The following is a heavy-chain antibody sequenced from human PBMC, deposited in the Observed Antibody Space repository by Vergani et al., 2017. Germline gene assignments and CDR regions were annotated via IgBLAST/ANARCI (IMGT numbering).Heavy chain of an antibody. CDR1: GCTFSTYA. J-gene: IGHJ4*02. CDR2: LTGGGGST. Sequence: EVQLLESGGSLKQPGGSVRLSCAASGCTFSTYAMHWVRQAPGKGLEWVSALTGGGGSTYYADSFKGRFIISRDNSRDTLYLQMNSLRPEDTATYYCVNDAGSYEHFFDSWGQGTLVTVSS. D-gene: IGHD1-26*01. CDR3: VNDAGSYEHFFDS. V-gene: IGHV3-23*01.